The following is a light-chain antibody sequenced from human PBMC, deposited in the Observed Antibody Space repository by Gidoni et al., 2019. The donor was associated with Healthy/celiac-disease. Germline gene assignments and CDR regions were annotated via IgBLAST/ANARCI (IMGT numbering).Light chain of an antibody. CDR2: GAS. V-gene: IGKV3-20*01. Sequence: EIVLTQSPGTLSLSPGERATLSCRATQSVSNTSLGWYQQKPGQAPRLLIYGASSRAAGIPDRISGSGSGTDFTLTISRLEPEDFAVYYCQQYGSSPPFTFXPXTKVDIK. J-gene: IGKJ3*01. CDR1: QSVSNTS. CDR3: QQYGSSPPFT.